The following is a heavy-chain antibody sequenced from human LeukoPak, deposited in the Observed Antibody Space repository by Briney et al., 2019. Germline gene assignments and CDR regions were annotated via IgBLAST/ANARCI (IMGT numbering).Heavy chain of an antibody. V-gene: IGHV4-59*08. J-gene: IGHJ4*02. CDR2: IYYSGST. Sequence: SETLSLTCTVSGGSISSYYWSWIRQPPGKGLEWIGYIYYSGSTNYNPSLKSRVTISVDTSKNQFSLKLSSVTAADTAVYYCARLVSGGYYFDYWGQGTLVTVSS. CDR1: GGSISSYY. CDR3: ARLVSGGYYFDY. D-gene: IGHD3-10*01.